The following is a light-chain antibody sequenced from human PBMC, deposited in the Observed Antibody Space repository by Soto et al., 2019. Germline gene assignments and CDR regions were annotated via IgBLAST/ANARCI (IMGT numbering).Light chain of an antibody. CDR1: ASNIGNNS. J-gene: IGLJ1*01. CDR3: GTWDTSLPACV. V-gene: IGLV1-51*01. Sequence: QSVLTQPPSVSAAPGQSVTISCSGSASNIGNNSVSWYQQLPGAAPKLLIYDDNNRPSGIPDRFSGSKSGTSATLGITGLQTGDEADYYCGTWDTSLPACVFGPGTKVTVL. CDR2: DDN.